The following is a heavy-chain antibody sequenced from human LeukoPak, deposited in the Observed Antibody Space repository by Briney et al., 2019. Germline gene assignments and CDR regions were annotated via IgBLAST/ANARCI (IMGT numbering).Heavy chain of an antibody. D-gene: IGHD4-11*01. CDR1: GFIVSHNY. CDR3: AKDLGYSNYGNWFDP. Sequence: GGSLRLSCAASGFIVSHNYMTWFRQAPGKGLEWISVIYIDGTTYYADSVKGRFTIPRDNSKNTLYLQMNSLRAEDTAVYYCAKDLGYSNYGNWFDPWGQGTLVTVSS. J-gene: IGHJ5*02. CDR2: IYIDGTT. V-gene: IGHV3-53*05.